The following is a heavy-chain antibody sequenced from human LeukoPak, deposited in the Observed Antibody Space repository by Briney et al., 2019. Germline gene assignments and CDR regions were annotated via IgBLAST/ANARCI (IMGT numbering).Heavy chain of an antibody. CDR2: ISYDGSSK. CDR1: GFTFSSYA. Sequence: GGSLRLSCAASGFTFSSYAMHWVRQAPGKGLEWVAVISYDGSSKYYADSVKGRFTISRDNSKNTLYLQMNSLRAEDTAVYYCARDKVMRGVAYYFDYWGQGTLVTVSS. CDR3: ARDKVMRGVAYYFDY. D-gene: IGHD3-16*01. J-gene: IGHJ4*02. V-gene: IGHV3-30*04.